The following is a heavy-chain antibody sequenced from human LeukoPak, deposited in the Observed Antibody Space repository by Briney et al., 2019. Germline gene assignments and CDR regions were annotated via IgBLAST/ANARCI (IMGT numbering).Heavy chain of an antibody. V-gene: IGHV3-23*01. CDR1: GFTFSSYW. D-gene: IGHD3-22*01. Sequence: GGSLRLSCAASGFTFSSYWMSWVRQAPGKGLEWVSSISESGDTPYYADSVKGRFTISRDNSKNTLYLQMNSLRAEDTAVYYCARETYSYDSSGSRGAFDLWGQGTMVTVSS. J-gene: IGHJ3*01. CDR2: ISESGDTP. CDR3: ARETYSYDSSGSRGAFDL.